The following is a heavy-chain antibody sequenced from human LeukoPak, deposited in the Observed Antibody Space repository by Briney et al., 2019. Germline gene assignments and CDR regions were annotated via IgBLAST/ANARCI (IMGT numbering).Heavy chain of an antibody. Sequence: PSETLSLTCAVSDGSFTDYYWSWIRQPPGKGLEWVGEVSHSGSSNYNAFLKSRVNISVDTSRKHFSLKLNNVTAADTALYYCARGGGKTTDWNFWFDPWGQGTLVTVSS. CDR3: ARGGGKTTDWNFWFDP. CDR2: VSHSGSS. J-gene: IGHJ5*02. CDR1: DGSFTDYY. V-gene: IGHV4-34*01. D-gene: IGHD1-1*01.